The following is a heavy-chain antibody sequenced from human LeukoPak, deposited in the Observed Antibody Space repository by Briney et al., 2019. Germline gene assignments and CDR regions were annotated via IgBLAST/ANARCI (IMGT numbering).Heavy chain of an antibody. V-gene: IGHV4-61*02. Sequence: PSQTLSLTCNVSGYSISSGDYYWTWIRQPAGKGLEWIGRVDLGGPSSNNTYLISRVTVSVDPSKNQFSLSLTSVTAADTATYYCAREGAYCSGTDCFATTVDAWGPGALVTVSS. J-gene: IGHJ5*02. CDR2: VDLGGPS. CDR1: GYSISSGDYY. D-gene: IGHD2-2*01. CDR3: AREGAYCSGTDCFATTVDA.